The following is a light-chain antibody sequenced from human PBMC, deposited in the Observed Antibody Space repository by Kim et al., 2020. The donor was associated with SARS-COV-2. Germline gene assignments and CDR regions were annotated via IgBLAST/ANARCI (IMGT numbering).Light chain of an antibody. V-gene: IGKV3-20*01. Sequence: EIVLTQSPGTLSLSPGERATLSCRASQSFSNRYLAWYQQKPGQAPRLLIYGASKRATGIPDRFSGSGSGTDFTLTISRLEPEDFTMYYCQQYGSSPTFGQGTKVDIK. CDR3: QQYGSSPT. CDR1: QSFSNRY. CDR2: GAS. J-gene: IGKJ1*01.